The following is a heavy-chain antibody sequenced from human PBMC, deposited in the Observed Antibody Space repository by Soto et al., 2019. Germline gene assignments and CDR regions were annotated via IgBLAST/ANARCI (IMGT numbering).Heavy chain of an antibody. Sequence: PSETLSLTCTVSGGSVSSTSHYWGWIRQPPGKGLEWIGSVYYSGSTYYNPSLKSRVTISVHTSKNQFSLKLSSVTAADTAVYYCARHVKGGYYYLDYWGQGSLVTVSS. CDR3: ARHVKGGYYYLDY. CDR1: GGSVSSTSHY. V-gene: IGHV4-39*01. CDR2: VYYSGST. J-gene: IGHJ4*02. D-gene: IGHD3-22*01.